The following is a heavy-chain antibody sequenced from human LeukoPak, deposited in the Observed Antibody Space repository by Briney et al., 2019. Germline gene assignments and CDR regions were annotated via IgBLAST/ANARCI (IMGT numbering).Heavy chain of an antibody. CDR3: ARDILPYDSSGYLNN. J-gene: IGHJ4*02. D-gene: IGHD3-22*01. V-gene: IGHV3-7*01. CDR2: IKQDGSEK. Sequence: GGSLRLSCAASGFTFSSYWMNWVRQAPGMGLEWVPKIKQDGSEKYYVDSVKGRFTISRDNAKNSLYLQMNTLRAEDTAVYYCARDILPYDSSGYLNNWGQGTLVTVSS. CDR1: GFTFSSYW.